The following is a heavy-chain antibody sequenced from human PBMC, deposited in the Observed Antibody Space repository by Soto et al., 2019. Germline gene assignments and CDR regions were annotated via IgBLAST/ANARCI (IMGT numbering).Heavy chain of an antibody. Sequence: TSETLSLTCTVSGDSISSSTYYWGWIRQPPGKGLEWIGIMFYSGNTYYNPSLKSRVTLSIDTSKNQFSLKLNSVTAADTAVYYCVSPEGYYDSSGYTLDYWGQGTLVTVSS. CDR2: MFYSGNT. D-gene: IGHD3-22*01. V-gene: IGHV4-39*01. CDR1: GDSISSSTYY. J-gene: IGHJ4*02. CDR3: VSPEGYYDSSGYTLDY.